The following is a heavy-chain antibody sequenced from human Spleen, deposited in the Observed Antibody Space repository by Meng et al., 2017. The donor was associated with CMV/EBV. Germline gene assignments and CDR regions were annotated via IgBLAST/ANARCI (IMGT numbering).Heavy chain of an antibody. V-gene: IGHV1-69*05. CDR2: INPIFGTP. D-gene: IGHD2-15*01. CDR1: GGSFSSYA. CDR3: ARAEYVVVVAEGAFDI. Sequence: SVKVSCKASGGSFSSYAISWVRQAPGQGLEWMGGINPIFGTPNYAQKFQGRVTITTDESTSTAYMELSSLRSEDTAVYYCARAEYVVVVAEGAFDIWGQGTMVTVSS. J-gene: IGHJ3*02.